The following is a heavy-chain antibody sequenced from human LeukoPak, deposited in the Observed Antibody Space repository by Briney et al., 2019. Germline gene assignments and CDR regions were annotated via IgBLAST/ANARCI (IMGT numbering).Heavy chain of an antibody. CDR2: ISSSSSYI. V-gene: IGHV3-21*01. J-gene: IGHJ5*02. CDR1: GFTFSSYS. Sequence: GGSLRLSCAASGFTFSSYSMNWVRQAPGKGLEWVSSISSSSSYIYYADSVKGRFTISRDNAKNSLYLQMNSLRAEDTAVYYCARGLPRGYSCGQNWFDPWGQGTLVTVSS. D-gene: IGHD5-18*01. CDR3: ARGLPRGYSCGQNWFDP.